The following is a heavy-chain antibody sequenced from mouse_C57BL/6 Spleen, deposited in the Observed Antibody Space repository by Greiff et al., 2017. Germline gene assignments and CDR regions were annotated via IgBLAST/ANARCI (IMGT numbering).Heavy chain of an antibody. J-gene: IGHJ3*01. D-gene: IGHD1-1*01. CDR3: GSPPQYYYGSSPWFAY. CDR2: ISNGGGST. Sequence: EVQGVESGGGLVQPGGSLKLSCAASGFTFSDYYMYWVRQTPEKRLEWVAYISNGGGSTYYPDTVKGRFTISRDNAKNTLYLQMSRLKSEDTAMYYCGSPPQYYYGSSPWFAYWGQGTLVTVSA. V-gene: IGHV5-12*01. CDR1: GFTFSDYY.